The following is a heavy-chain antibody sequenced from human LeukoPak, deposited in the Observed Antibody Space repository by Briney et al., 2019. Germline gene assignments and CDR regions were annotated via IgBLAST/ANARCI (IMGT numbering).Heavy chain of an antibody. Sequence: PSETLPLTCTVSGGSISSYYWCWIRQPPGKGLEWIGYIYYSGSTNYNPSLKSRVIISVDTSKNQFSLKLSSVTAADTAVYYCARDYYGVNALDDSGEGSLVTVSS. CDR3: ARDYYGVNALDD. V-gene: IGHV4-59*01. J-gene: IGHJ4*02. CDR1: GGSISSYY. CDR2: IYYSGST. D-gene: IGHD4-23*01.